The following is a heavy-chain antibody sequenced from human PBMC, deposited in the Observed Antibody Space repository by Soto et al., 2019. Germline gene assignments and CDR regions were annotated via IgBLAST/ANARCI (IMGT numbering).Heavy chain of an antibody. V-gene: IGHV1-24*01. CDR1: GYTLTEVS. CDR3: ATEDRIAVAATGWGMDV. J-gene: IGHJ6*01. CDR2: FDPEDGET. Sequence: QVQLVQSGAEVKKPGASVKVSCKVSGYTLTEVSMHWVRQAPGKGLEWMGGFDPEDGETIYAQKFQGRVTMTEDTYTDTAYMELSSLRSEDTAVCYCATEDRIAVAATGWGMDVWGQGTTVTVSS. D-gene: IGHD6-19*01.